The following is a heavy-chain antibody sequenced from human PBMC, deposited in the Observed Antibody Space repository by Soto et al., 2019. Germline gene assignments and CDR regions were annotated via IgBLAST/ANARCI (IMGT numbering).Heavy chain of an antibody. D-gene: IGHD6-6*01. CDR1: GFTVNSNY. Sequence: PGGSLRLSCAASGFTVNSNYMSWVRQAPGKGLEWVSLIYTGGSTYYADSVKGRFTISRDNSKNTLFLQMNSLRAEDTAVYYCARERGSSSVDYYYYYTMDVWGQGTTVTVSS. CDR2: IYTGGST. CDR3: ARERGSSSVDYYYYYTMDV. J-gene: IGHJ6*02. V-gene: IGHV3-53*01.